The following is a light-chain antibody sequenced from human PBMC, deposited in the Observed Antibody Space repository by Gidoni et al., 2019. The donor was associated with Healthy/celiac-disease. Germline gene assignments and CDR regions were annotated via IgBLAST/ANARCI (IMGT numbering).Light chain of an antibody. CDR2: AAS. V-gene: IGKV1-27*01. J-gene: IGKJ1*01. CDR1: QGISNY. Sequence: DIQLTQSPSPLSASVGDRVTITCRASQGISNYLAWYQQKPGKVPKLLIYAASTLQSGVPSRFSGSGSGTDFTLTISSLQPEDVATYYCQKYNSAPWTFGQXTKVEIK. CDR3: QKYNSAPWT.